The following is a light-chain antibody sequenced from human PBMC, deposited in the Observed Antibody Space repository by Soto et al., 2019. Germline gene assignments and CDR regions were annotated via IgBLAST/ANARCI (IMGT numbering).Light chain of an antibody. CDR2: GAS. Sequence: EIMLTQSPCTLSLSPGERATLSCRASQSVSSTYLAWYQQKPGQAPRLLIYGASSRATGIPDRFSGSGSGTDFTLTISRLEPEDFAVFYCQQYISSPWTFGQGTKVDIK. J-gene: IGKJ1*01. CDR1: QSVSSTY. V-gene: IGKV3-20*01. CDR3: QQYISSPWT.